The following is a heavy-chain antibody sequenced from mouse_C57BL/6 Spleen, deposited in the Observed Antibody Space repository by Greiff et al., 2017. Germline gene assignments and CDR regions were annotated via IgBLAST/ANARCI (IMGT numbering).Heavy chain of an antibody. J-gene: IGHJ4*01. CDR1: GYTFTSYG. D-gene: IGHD2-3*01. Sequence: VKLMESGAELARPGASVKLSCKASGYTFTSYGISWVKQRTGQGLEWIGEIYPRSGNTYYNEKFKGKATLTADKSSSTAYMELRSLTSEDSAVYFCARDDGYLYYAMDYWGQGTSVTVSS. V-gene: IGHV1-81*01. CDR2: IYPRSGNT. CDR3: ARDDGYLYYAMDY.